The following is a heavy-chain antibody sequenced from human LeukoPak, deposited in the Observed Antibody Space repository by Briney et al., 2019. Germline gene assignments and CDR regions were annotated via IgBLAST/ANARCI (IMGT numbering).Heavy chain of an antibody. J-gene: IGHJ6*02. V-gene: IGHV3-30*18. CDR2: ISYDGSNK. CDR3: AKGAADYYYYGMDV. CDR1: GFTFSSYG. Sequence: AGGSLRLSCAASGFTFSSYGMHWVRQAPGKGLEWVAVISYDGSNKYYADSVKGRFTISRDNSKNTLYLQMNSLRAEDTAVYYCAKGAADYYYYGMDVWGQGTTVTVFS. D-gene: IGHD2-15*01.